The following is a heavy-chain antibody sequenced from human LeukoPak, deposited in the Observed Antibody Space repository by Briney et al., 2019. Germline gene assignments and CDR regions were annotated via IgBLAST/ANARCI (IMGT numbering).Heavy chain of an antibody. V-gene: IGHV3-53*01. CDR1: GFTVSSNY. CDR3: ARDLGGNSFDY. J-gene: IGHJ4*02. D-gene: IGHD4-23*01. CDR2: IYSGGST. Sequence: PGGSLRLSCAASGFTVSSNYMSWVRQAPGKGLEWVSIIYSGGSTCYADSVKGRFTISRDNSKNTLYLQMNSLRAEGTAVYYCARDLGGNSFDYWGQGTLVTVSS.